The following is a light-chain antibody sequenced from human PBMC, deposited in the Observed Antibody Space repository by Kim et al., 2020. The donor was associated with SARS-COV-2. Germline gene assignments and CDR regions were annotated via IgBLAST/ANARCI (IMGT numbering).Light chain of an antibody. CDR3: QQLNSYPLT. CDR1: QGISSY. J-gene: IGKJ4*01. CDR2: AAS. V-gene: IGKV1-9*01. Sequence: DIRLTQSPSFLSASVRDRVTITCRASQGISSYLAWYQQKPGKAPNLLIYAASTLQSGVPSRFSGSGSGTEFALTISSLQPEDFATYYCQQLNSYPLTFGGGTKVDIK.